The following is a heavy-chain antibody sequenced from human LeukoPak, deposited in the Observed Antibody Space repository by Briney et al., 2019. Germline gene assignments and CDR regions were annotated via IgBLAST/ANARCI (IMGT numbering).Heavy chain of an antibody. CDR2: IKQDGSEK. CDR3: AELGITMIGGV. J-gene: IGHJ6*04. V-gene: IGHV3-7*01. Sequence: TGGSLRLSCAGSGFTFSSYWMSWVRQAPGKGLEWVANIKQDGSEKHYVDSVKGRFTISRDNAKNSLFLQMNSLRAEDTAVYYCAELGITMIGGVWGKGTTVTISS. CDR1: GFTFSSYW. D-gene: IGHD3-10*02.